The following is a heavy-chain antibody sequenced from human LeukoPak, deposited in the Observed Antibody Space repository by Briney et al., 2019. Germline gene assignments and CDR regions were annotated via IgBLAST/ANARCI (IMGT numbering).Heavy chain of an antibody. CDR3: ARASLWFGELGWIDP. V-gene: IGHV7-4-1*02. J-gene: IGHJ5*02. D-gene: IGHD3-10*01. CDR2: INTNTGNP. Sequence: ASVKVSCKASGYTFTTYAMNWVRQAPGQGLEWMGWINTNTGNPTYAQGFTGRFVFSLDTSVTTAYLQVSRLKADDTAVYYCARASLWFGELGWIDPWGQGTLVTVSS. CDR1: GYTFTTYA.